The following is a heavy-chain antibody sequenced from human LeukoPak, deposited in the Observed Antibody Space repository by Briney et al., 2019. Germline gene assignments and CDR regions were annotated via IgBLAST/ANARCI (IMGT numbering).Heavy chain of an antibody. Sequence: ASVKVSCKASGYTFTGYYMHWVRQAPGQELEWMGWINPNSGGTNYAQKFQGRVTMTRDTSISTAYMELSRLRSDDTAVYYCARDPWRRYFDWFTQIDYWGQGTLVTVSS. D-gene: IGHD3-9*01. CDR2: INPNSGGT. CDR3: ARDPWRRYFDWFTQIDY. CDR1: GYTFTGYY. V-gene: IGHV1-2*02. J-gene: IGHJ4*02.